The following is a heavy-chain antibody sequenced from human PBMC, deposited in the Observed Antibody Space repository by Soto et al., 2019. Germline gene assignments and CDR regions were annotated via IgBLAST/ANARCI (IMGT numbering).Heavy chain of an antibody. Sequence: SETLSLTCSVSLDSISNSYWTWIRQPAGKGLEWIGHIYSSGNANYNPSLKSRVTMSLDTSKNQFSLSLKSVTAADTAIYYCAKGRGFYSDNYFDPWGQGTQVT. CDR1: LDSISNSY. D-gene: IGHD3-22*01. V-gene: IGHV4-4*07. CDR2: IYSSGNA. CDR3: AKGRGFYSDNYFDP. J-gene: IGHJ5*02.